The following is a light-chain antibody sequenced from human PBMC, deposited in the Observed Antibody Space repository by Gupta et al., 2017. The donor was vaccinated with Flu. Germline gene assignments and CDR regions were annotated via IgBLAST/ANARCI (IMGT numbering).Light chain of an antibody. CDR1: TLGDKF. CDR2: EDH. J-gene: IGLJ3*02. V-gene: IGLV3-1*01. Sequence: SYVLTQPPSVSVSPGQTATMTCSGDTLGDKFACWYQQKPGQSLLLVIYEDHRRPAVSPVPFSGSTSRNTATLTIRGTQAMDEADYYCQARGTSIVVFGGGTKLTVL. CDR3: QARGTSIVV.